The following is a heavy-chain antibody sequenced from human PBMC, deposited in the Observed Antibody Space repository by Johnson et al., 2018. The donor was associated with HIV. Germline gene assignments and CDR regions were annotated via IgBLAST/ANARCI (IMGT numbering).Heavy chain of an antibody. CDR3: TRDSVSPDAFDI. V-gene: IGHV3-30*04. Sequence: VQLVESGGGVVQPGRSLRLSCAASRFTFSSYAMHWVRQAPGKGLEWVAVISYDGSNKFYADSVKGRFTISRDNSKNTLYLQMNSLRGEDTAVYYCTRDSVSPDAFDIWGQGTIVTVSS. CDR1: RFTFSSYA. J-gene: IGHJ3*02. CDR2: ISYDGSNK. D-gene: IGHD5/OR15-5a*01.